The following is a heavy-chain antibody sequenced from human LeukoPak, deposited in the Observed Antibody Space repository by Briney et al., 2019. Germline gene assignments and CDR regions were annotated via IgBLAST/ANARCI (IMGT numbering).Heavy chain of an antibody. D-gene: IGHD3-3*01. V-gene: IGHV1-8*01. CDR1: GYTFTSYD. J-gene: IGHJ4*02. CDR3: ATAPSHYYDFWSGYYSSYYFDY. Sequence: ASVKVSCKASGYTFTSYDINWVRQATGQGLEWMGWVNPNSGNTGYAQKFQGRVTMTRNTSISTAYMELSSLRSEDTAVYYCATAPSHYYDFWSGYYSSYYFDYWGQGTLVTVSS. CDR2: VNPNSGNT.